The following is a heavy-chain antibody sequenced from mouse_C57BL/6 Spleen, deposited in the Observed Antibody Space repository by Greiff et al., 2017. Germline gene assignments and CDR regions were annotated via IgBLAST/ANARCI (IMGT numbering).Heavy chain of an antibody. CDR1: GFSLTSYG. CDR3: AKRGYDYDGFAY. V-gene: IGHV2-5*01. D-gene: IGHD2-4*01. J-gene: IGHJ3*01. CDR2: IWRGGST. Sequence: VKVVESGPGLVQPSQSLSITCTVSGFSLTSYGVHWVRQSPGKGLEWLGVIWRGGSTDYNAAFMSRLSITKDNSKSQVFFKMNSLQADDTAIYYCAKRGYDYDGFAYWGQGTLVTVSA.